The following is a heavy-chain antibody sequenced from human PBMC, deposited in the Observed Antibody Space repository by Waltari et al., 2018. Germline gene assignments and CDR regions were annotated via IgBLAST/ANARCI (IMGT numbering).Heavy chain of an antibody. CDR1: GGTFSSYA. CDR2: IIPSVGTA. V-gene: IGHV1-69*04. Sequence: QVQLVQSGAEVKKPGSSVKVSCKASGGTFSSYAISWVRQAPGQGLEWMGRIIPSVGTANYAQKCQGRVTITADKSTSTAYMELSSLRSEDTAVYYCATVTYDDFWSGAFEIWGQGTMVTVSS. CDR3: ATVTYDDFWSGAFEI. D-gene: IGHD3-3*01. J-gene: IGHJ3*02.